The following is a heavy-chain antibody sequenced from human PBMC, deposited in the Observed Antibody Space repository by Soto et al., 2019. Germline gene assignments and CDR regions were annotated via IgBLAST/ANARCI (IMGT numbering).Heavy chain of an antibody. CDR2: INHSGTT. V-gene: IGHV4-34*01. D-gene: IGHD3-22*01. J-gene: IGHJ5*02. Sequence: PSEPLSLTCAVSGWSFSGYYWTWIRQPPGKGLEWIGEINHSGTTKYNPSLKSRVTMSVDTSKNQFSLKLSSVTAADTAVYYCARESSGYQYVWFDPCGRGCLVTVYS. CDR3: ARESSGYQYVWFDP. CDR1: GWSFSGYY.